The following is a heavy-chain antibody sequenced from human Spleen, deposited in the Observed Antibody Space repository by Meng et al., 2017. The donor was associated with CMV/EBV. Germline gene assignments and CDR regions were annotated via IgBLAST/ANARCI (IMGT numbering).Heavy chain of an antibody. CDR3: ARDGGWGLGY. CDR2: INWNGGST. CDR1: GFTFDDYG. J-gene: IGHJ4*02. Sequence: LSCAASGFTFDDYGVSGVRQAAGKGLEWVSGINWNGGSTGYADSVKGRFTISRDNAKNSLYLQMNSLRAEETALYYCARDGGWGLGYWGQGTLVTVSS. V-gene: IGHV3-20*04. D-gene: IGHD3-16*01.